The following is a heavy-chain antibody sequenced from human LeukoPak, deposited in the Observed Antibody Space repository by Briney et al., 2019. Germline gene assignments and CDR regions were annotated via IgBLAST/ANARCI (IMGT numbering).Heavy chain of an antibody. D-gene: IGHD2/OR15-2a*01. CDR3: ERMYSTSSYVNQ. Sequence: PSETLSLTCAVSGYSISSGYYWGWIRQPPGKGLEWIGTFHNTGAFYYNPSLKSRVTISADMSKNQFSLNLRSVTAADTAMYYCERMYSTSSYVNQWGPGTLVTVSS. CDR2: FHNTGAF. J-gene: IGHJ4*02. CDR1: GYSISSGYY. V-gene: IGHV4-38-2*01.